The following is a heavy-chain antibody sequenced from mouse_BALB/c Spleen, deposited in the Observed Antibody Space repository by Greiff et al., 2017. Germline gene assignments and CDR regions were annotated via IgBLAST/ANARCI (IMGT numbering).Heavy chain of an antibody. CDR1: GYTFTSYW. J-gene: IGHJ3*01. Sequence: VQVVESGAELAKPGASVKMSCKASGYTFTSYWMHWVKQRPGQGLEWIGYINPSTGYTEYNQKFKDKATLTADKSSSTAYMQLSSLTSEDSAVYYCARTYGNSWFAYWGQGTLVTVSA. CDR2: INPSTGYT. V-gene: IGHV1-7*01. CDR3: ARTYGNSWFAY. D-gene: IGHD2-10*02.